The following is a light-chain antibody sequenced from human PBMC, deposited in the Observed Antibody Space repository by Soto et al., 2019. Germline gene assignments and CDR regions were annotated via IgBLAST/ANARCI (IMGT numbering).Light chain of an antibody. V-gene: IGKV1-39*01. Sequence: DIQMTQSPSSLSASVGDRVTITCRASQSISNYLNWYQQKPGKAPKLLIYAASSLHSGVPSRFSGSGSGTEFTLTISSLQPDDFATYYCQQYISYSYTFGQGTRLEIK. CDR3: QQYISYSYT. CDR1: QSISNY. CDR2: AAS. J-gene: IGKJ5*01.